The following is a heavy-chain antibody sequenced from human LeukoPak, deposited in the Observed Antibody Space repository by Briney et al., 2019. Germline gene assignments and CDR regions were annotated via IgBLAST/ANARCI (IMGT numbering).Heavy chain of an antibody. Sequence: ASVKVSCKASGYTFTGYYMHWIRQAPGQGLEWMGWIDPNSGGTNFAKKFQGRVTMTRDTSITTTYMELSSLSADETAMYYCVRDRGGLRSRNWGRGTLVTVSS. CDR3: VRDRGGLRSRN. CDR2: IDPNSGGT. CDR1: GYTFTGYY. V-gene: IGHV1-2*02. J-gene: IGHJ4*02. D-gene: IGHD4-17*01.